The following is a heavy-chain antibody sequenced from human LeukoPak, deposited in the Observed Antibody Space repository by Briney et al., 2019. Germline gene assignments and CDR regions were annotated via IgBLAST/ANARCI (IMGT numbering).Heavy chain of an antibody. Sequence: GGSLRLSCAASGFTFSSYAMSWVRQDPGKGLEWISSISGGASNTYYVDSVKGRFTISRDSSNNTLLLQMTSLRVEDTAIYFCARARSMLRLRSSFDFWGQGALVTVSS. CDR3: ARARSMLRLRSSFDF. V-gene: IGHV3-23*01. J-gene: IGHJ4*02. CDR1: GFTFSSYA. D-gene: IGHD2-21*02. CDR2: ISGGASNT.